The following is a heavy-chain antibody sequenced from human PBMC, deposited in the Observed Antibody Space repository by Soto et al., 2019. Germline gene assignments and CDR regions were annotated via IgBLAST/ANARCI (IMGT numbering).Heavy chain of an antibody. J-gene: IGHJ3*02. D-gene: IGHD2-2*01. CDR3: ARETMTYDIVVVPAADDAFDI. V-gene: IGHV3-30-3*01. CDR1: GFTFSSYA. Sequence: GGSLRLSCAASGFTFSSYAMHWVRQAPGKGLEWVAVISYDGSNKYYADSVKGRFTISRDNSKNTLYLQMNSLRAEDTAVYYCARETMTYDIVVVPAADDAFDIWGQGTMVTVSS. CDR2: ISYDGSNK.